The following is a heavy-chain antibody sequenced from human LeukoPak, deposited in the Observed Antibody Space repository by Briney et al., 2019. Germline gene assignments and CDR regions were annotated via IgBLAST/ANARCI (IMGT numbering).Heavy chain of an antibody. CDR3: ARGPGSGTGGMDV. V-gene: IGHV3-66*01. Sequence: GGSLRLSCAASGSTVRNNYMSWVRQAPGKGLEWVSVIYSGGSTYYTASVKGRFSISRDESKNMLYLQMNSLRTEDTAMYYCARGPGSGTGGMDVWAQGTTVSVSS. J-gene: IGHJ6*02. D-gene: IGHD3-10*01. CDR1: GSTVRNNY. CDR2: IYSGGST.